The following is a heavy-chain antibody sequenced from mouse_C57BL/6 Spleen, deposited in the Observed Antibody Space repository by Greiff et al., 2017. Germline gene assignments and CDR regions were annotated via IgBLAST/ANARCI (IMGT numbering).Heavy chain of an antibody. CDR3: ARRRGLYYAMDY. V-gene: IGHV1-50*01. CDR1: GYTFTSYW. J-gene: IGHJ4*01. CDR2: IDPSDSYT. D-gene: IGHD6-1*01. Sequence: VQLQQPGAELVKPGASVKLSCKASGYTFTSYWMQWVKQRPGQGLEWIGEIDPSDSYTNHNQKFKGKATLTVDTSSSTAYMQLSSLTSEDSAVYYCARRRGLYYAMDYWGQGTSVTVSS.